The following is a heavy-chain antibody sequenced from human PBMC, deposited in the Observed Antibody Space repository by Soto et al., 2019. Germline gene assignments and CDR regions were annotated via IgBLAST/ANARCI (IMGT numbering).Heavy chain of an antibody. D-gene: IGHD3-22*01. V-gene: IGHV1-3*01. Sequence: APVKVSCKASEYTFTSYGIHWVRQAPGQRLEWTGWINAGNGNTKYSEKFQGRVTITRDTSASTAYLELSSLRSEDTAVYYCARDPNDSSAYYHHYYYGMDVWGQGITVAVAS. CDR3: ARDPNDSSAYYHHYYYGMDV. CDR2: INAGNGNT. J-gene: IGHJ6*02. CDR1: EYTFTSYG.